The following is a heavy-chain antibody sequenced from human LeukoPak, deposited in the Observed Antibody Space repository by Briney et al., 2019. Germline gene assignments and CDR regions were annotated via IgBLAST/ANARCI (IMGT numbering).Heavy chain of an antibody. D-gene: IGHD3-10*01. V-gene: IGHV4-59*01. J-gene: IGHJ5*02. CDR3: ARETSYGSGSYYTNAGTFGFDL. Sequence: SETLSLTCTVSGGSISSYYWSWIRQPPGKGLEWIGYIYYSGSTNYNPSLKGRVTISVDTSKNQFSLKLSSVTAADTAVYYCARETSYGSGSYYTNAGTFGFDLWGQGTLVTVSS. CDR2: IYYSGST. CDR1: GGSISSYY.